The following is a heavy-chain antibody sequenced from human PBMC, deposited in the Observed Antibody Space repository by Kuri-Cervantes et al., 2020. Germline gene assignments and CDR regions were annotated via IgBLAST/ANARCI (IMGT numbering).Heavy chain of an antibody. D-gene: IGHD6-6*01. J-gene: IGHJ6*02. Sequence: SQTLSLTCAISGDRVSSHSADWNWTRQSPSRGLEWLGRTYYRSKWYNDYAVSVKSRITINPDTSKNQFSLQLNSVTPEDTAVYYCARGTVDSSSSVASLYYGMDVWGQGTTVTVSS. CDR3: ARGTVDSSSSVASLYYGMDV. CDR2: TYYRSKWYN. CDR1: GDRVSSHSAD. V-gene: IGHV6-1*01.